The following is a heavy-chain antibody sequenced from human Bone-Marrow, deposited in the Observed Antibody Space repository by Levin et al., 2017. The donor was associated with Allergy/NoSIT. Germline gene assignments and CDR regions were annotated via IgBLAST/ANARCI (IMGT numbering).Heavy chain of an antibody. CDR1: GFSLSNSRIG. Sequence: SGPTLVKPTETLTLTCTVSGFSLSNSRIGVSWIRQPPGKALEWLAHIFSNAEKSYSISMKSRLTISKDTSRSQVVLTMTNMDPADTVTYYCARSARLIVAGYGMDVWGQGTTVTVSS. CDR3: ARSARLIVAGYGMDV. J-gene: IGHJ6*02. CDR2: IFSNAEK. V-gene: IGHV2-26*01. D-gene: IGHD3-22*01.